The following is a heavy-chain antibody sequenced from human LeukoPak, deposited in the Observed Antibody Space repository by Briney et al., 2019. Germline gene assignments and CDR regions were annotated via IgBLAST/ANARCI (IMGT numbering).Heavy chain of an antibody. CDR2: INHSGST. V-gene: IGHV4-34*01. D-gene: IGHD1-26*01. J-gene: IGHJ4*02. Sequence: SSETLSLTCAVYGGSFSGYYWSWIRQPPGKGLEWIGEINHSGSTNYNPSLKSRVTMSVDTSKNQFSLKLSSVTAADTAVYHCARARGSYRSPFDYWGQGTLVTVSS. CDR1: GGSFSGYY. CDR3: ARARGSYRSPFDY.